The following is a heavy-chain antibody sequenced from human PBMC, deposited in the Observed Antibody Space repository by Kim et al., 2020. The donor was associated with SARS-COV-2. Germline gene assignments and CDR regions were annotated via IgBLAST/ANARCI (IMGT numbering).Heavy chain of an antibody. CDR1: GGTFSSYA. V-gene: IGHV1-69*13. CDR3: ARGLEMATISRPDAFDI. CDR2: IIPIFGTA. Sequence: SVKVSCKASGGTFSSYAISWVRQAPGQGLEWMGGIIPIFGTANYAQKFQGRVTITADESTSTAYMELSSLRSEDTAVYYCARGLEMATISRPDAFDIWGQGTMVTVSS. D-gene: IGHD5-12*01. J-gene: IGHJ3*02.